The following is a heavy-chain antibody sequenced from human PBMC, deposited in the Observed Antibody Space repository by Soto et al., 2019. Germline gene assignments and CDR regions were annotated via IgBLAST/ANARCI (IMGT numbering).Heavy chain of an antibody. CDR3: GRGRSGQIVVFY. CDR1: GYSFTDYH. Sequence: ASVKVSCKASGYSFTDYHIHWVRQAPGQGLEWLGRINPKSGGTRYAQKFQGRVTMTRDMSITTVYMELNNLSPDDTAVYYCGRGRSGQIVVFYWGQGTPVTVSS. J-gene: IGHJ4*02. CDR2: INPKSGGT. D-gene: IGHD5-12*01. V-gene: IGHV1-2*06.